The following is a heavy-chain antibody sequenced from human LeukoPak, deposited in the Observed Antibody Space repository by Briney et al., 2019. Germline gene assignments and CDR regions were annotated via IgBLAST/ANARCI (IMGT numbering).Heavy chain of an antibody. J-gene: IGHJ1*01. V-gene: IGHV3-11*01. CDR1: GFTFSDYY. CDR3: TTVSIAVAGRKSFEYFQH. Sequence: SGGSLRLSCAASGFTFSDYYMSWIRQAPGKGLEWVSYISSSGSTIYYADSVKGRFTISRDNAKNSLYLQMNSLRAEDTAVYYCTTVSIAVAGRKSFEYFQHWGQGTLVTVSS. D-gene: IGHD6-19*01. CDR2: ISSSGSTI.